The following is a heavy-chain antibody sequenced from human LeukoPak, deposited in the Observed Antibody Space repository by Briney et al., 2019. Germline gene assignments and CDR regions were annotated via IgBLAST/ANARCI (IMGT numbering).Heavy chain of an antibody. CDR1: GYAFTSYA. V-gene: IGHV7-4-1*02. CDR3: ARVPYYDFWSGYYYYYGMDV. J-gene: IGHJ6*02. D-gene: IGHD3-3*01. Sequence: ASVKVSCKASGYAFTSYAMNWVRQAPGQGLEWMGWINTNTGNPTYAQGFTGRFDFSLDTSVSTAYLQISSLKAEDTAVYYCARVPYYDFWSGYYYYYGMDVWGQGTTVTVSS. CDR2: INTNTGNP.